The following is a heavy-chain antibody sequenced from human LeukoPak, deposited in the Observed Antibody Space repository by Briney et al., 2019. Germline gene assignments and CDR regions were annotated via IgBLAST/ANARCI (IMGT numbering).Heavy chain of an antibody. CDR1: GYTLTELS. CDR3: AVSLTTGGYYGMDV. V-gene: IGHV1-24*01. D-gene: IGHD1-1*01. CDR2: FDPEDGET. J-gene: IGHJ6*02. Sequence: ASMKVSCKVSGYTLTELSMHWVRQAPGKGLEWMGGFDPEDGETIYARKFQGRVTMTEDTSTDTAYMELSSLRSEDTAVYFCAVSLTTGGYYGMDVWGQGTTVTVSS.